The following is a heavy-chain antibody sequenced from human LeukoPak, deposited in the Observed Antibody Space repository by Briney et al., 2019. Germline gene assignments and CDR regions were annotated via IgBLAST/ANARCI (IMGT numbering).Heavy chain of an antibody. V-gene: IGHV3-23*01. J-gene: IGHJ3*02. CDR2: ISGSGGST. CDR1: GFTFSSYA. Sequence: PGGSLRLSCAASGFTFSSYAMSWVRQAPGKGLEWVSAISGSGGSTYYADSVEGRFTISRDNSKNTLYLQMNSLRAEDTAVYYCAKVRRGYNDAFDIWGQGTMVTVSS. CDR3: AKVRRGYNDAFDI. D-gene: IGHD5-24*01.